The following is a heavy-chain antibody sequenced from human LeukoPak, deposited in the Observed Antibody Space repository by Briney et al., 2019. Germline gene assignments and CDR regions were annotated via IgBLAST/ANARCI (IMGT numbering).Heavy chain of an antibody. CDR1: GGTFSSYA. CDR3: ASSAGLGPVDY. Sequence: SVKVSCKASGGTFSSYAISWVRQAPGQGLEWMGGIIPIFGTANYAQKFQGRVTITADESTSTAYMELSSLRSEDTAVYYRASSAGLGPVDYWGQGTLVTVSS. CDR2: IIPIFGTA. V-gene: IGHV1-69*13. J-gene: IGHJ4*02. D-gene: IGHD1-14*01.